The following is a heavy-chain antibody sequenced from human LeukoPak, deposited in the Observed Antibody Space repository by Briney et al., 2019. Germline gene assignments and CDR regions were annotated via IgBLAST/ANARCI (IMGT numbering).Heavy chain of an antibody. CDR1: GYSFTGYY. J-gene: IGHJ4*02. D-gene: IGHD4-11*01. CDR2: INPNSGGT. CDR3: ARARRVSLSSYYFDY. Sequence: ASVKVSCKASGYSFTGYYMHWVRQAPGQGLEWMGWINPNSGGTNYAQKFQGRVTMTRDTSISTAYMELSRLRSDDTAVYYCARARRVSLSSYYFDYWGQGTLVTVSS. V-gene: IGHV1-2*02.